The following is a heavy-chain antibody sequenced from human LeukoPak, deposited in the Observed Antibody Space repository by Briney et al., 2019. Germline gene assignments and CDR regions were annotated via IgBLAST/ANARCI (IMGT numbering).Heavy chain of an antibody. V-gene: IGHV4-4*09. CDR2: IYRSGST. CDR1: GGSIYNYY. D-gene: IGHD6-6*01. CDR3: ARYSSSGAFDI. Sequence: SETLSLTCTVSGGSIYNYYWSWLRQPPGKGLEWIGHIYRSGSTYYNPSLKSRVTISVDRSKNQFSLNLSSVTAADTAVYYCARYSSSGAFDIWGQGTMVTVSS. J-gene: IGHJ3*02.